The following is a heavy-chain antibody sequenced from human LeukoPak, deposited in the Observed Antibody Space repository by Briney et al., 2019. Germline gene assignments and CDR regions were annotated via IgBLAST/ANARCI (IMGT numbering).Heavy chain of an antibody. CDR2: IYYSGST. J-gene: IGHJ4*02. CDR3: TRVRRGAGDFDY. Sequence: SGTLSLTCTVSGGSISNYFWTWIRQPPGKGLEWIGYIYYSGSTHYNPSLKSRVTISLDTSKNQFSPKLSSVTAADTAVYYCTRVRRGAGDFDYWGQGTLVTVSS. V-gene: IGHV4-59*01. CDR1: GGSISNYF. D-gene: IGHD5-24*01.